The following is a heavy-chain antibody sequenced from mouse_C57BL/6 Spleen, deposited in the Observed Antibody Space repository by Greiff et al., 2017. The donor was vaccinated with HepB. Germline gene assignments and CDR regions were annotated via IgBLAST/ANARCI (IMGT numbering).Heavy chain of an antibody. CDR2: IWGDGSK. Sequence: VQGVESGPGLVAPSQSLSIPCTVSGFALTSYGVSWVRQPPGKGLEWLGVIWGDGSKNYHSAPISRLSISKDNSKGQVCLKLNSLQTDDTAAYYCAKDYGGGYFDVWGTGTTVTVSS. CDR3: AKDYGGGYFDV. J-gene: IGHJ1*03. CDR1: GFALTSYG. D-gene: IGHD1-1*01. V-gene: IGHV2-3*01.